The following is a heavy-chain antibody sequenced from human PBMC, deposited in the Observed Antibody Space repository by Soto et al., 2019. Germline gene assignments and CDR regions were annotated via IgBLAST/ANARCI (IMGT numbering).Heavy chain of an antibody. D-gene: IGHD2-15*01. Sequence: QVQLQESGPGLVKPSETLSLTCTVSGGSISSYYWSWIRQPPGKGLEWIGYIYYSGSTNYNPSLKIRVTISVDTSKNHFSLKLISVTAADTAVYYCARRYGGTFDYWGQGTLVTVSS. CDR1: GGSISSYY. CDR2: IYYSGST. J-gene: IGHJ4*02. CDR3: ARRYGGTFDY. V-gene: IGHV4-59*08.